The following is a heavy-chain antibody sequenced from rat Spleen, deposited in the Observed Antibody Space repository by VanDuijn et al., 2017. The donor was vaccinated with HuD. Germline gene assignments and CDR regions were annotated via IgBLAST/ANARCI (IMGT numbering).Heavy chain of an antibody. CDR1: GFTFSNYG. Sequence: EVQLVESGGGLVQPGRSLKLSCAASGFTFSNYGMAWVRQAPTKGLEWVATISYDGSSTYYRDSVKGRFTISRDNAKTTLYLQMDSLRSEDTATYYCARHQITMMVIDYWGQGVMVTVSS. V-gene: IGHV5-29*01. D-gene: IGHD1-12*03. CDR3: ARHQITMMVIDY. CDR2: ISYDGSST. J-gene: IGHJ2*01.